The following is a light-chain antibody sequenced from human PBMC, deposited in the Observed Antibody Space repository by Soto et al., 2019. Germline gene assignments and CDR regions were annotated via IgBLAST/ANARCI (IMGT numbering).Light chain of an antibody. CDR3: SSYTTRTTLYV. CDR1: SSDVGSYNY. Sequence: QSALTQSASVSGSPGQSITISCTGTSSDVGSYNYVSWYQLHPGKAPKLMIYEVSNRPSGVSNRFSGSKSGDTASLTISGLQAEDEADYYCSSYTTRTTLYVFGTGTKLTVL. CDR2: EVS. V-gene: IGLV2-14*01. J-gene: IGLJ1*01.